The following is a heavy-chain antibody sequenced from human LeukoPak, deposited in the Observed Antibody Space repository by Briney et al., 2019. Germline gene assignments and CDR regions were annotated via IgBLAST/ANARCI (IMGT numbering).Heavy chain of an antibody. Sequence: GASVKVSCKASGYTFTSYGISWVRQAPGQGLEWMGWISAYNDNTNYAQKLQGRVTMTTDTPTSTAYMELRSLRSDDTAVYYCARVEAPFYGDYGALYYYYGMDVWGQGTTVTVSS. D-gene: IGHD4-17*01. CDR3: ARVEAPFYGDYGALYYYYGMDV. J-gene: IGHJ6*02. V-gene: IGHV1-18*01. CDR1: GYTFTSYG. CDR2: ISAYNDNT.